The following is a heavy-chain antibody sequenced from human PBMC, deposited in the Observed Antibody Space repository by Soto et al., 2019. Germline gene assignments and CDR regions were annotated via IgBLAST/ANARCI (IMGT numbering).Heavy chain of an antibody. V-gene: IGHV3-21*01. CDR3: ARDHALYHGAFDI. J-gene: IGHJ3*02. D-gene: IGHD2-2*01. CDR2: ISSSGNSI. Sequence: EVQLVESGGGLVKPGGSLRLSCAASAFTFSSYSINWVRQAPGKGLEWVSSISSSGNSIYYADSVKGRFTISRDNAKNSLYLQMNSLRAEDTSIYYCARDHALYHGAFDIWGQGTMFTVSS. CDR1: AFTFSSYS.